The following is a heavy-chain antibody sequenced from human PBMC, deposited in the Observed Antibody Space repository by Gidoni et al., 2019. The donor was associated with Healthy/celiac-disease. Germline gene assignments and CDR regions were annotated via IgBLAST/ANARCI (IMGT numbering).Heavy chain of an antibody. J-gene: IGHJ4*02. CDR1: GGTFSSYT. D-gene: IGHD3-22*01. V-gene: IGHV1-69*02. CDR3: ARGYYYDSSGYPGHFDY. Sequence: QVQLVQSGAEVKKPGSSVKVSCKASGGTFSSYTISWVRQAPGQGLEWMGRIIPILGIANYAQKFQGRVTITADKSTSTAYMELSSLRSEDTAVYYCARGYYYDSSGYPGHFDYWGQGTLVTVSS. CDR2: IIPILGIA.